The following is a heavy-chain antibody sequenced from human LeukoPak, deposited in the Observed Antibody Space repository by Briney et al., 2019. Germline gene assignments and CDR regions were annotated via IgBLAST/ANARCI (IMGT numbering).Heavy chain of an antibody. J-gene: IGHJ4*02. CDR2: IIPIFGTA. V-gene: IGHV1-69*05. D-gene: IGHD3-10*01. CDR3: AGEAGSGSFVLDY. Sequence: ASVKVSCKASGGTFSSYAISWVRQAPGRGLEWMGGIIPIFGTANYAQKFQGRVTITTDESTSTAYMELSSLRSEDTAVYYCAGEAGSGSFVLDYWGQGTLVTVSS. CDR1: GGTFSSYA.